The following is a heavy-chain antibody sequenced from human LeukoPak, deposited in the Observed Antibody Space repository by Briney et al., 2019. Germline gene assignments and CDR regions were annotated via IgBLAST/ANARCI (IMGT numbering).Heavy chain of an antibody. CDR1: GFSLSNYW. Sequence: PGGSLRLSCAASGFSLSNYWMHWVRQAPGKGLMWVSQISPDGSQTFYADSVKGRFTISRDNAKNTPFLQMDGLRAEDTALYYCVRSLRSADFWGQGTLVTVSS. CDR2: ISPDGSQT. J-gene: IGHJ4*02. CDR3: VRSLRSADF. V-gene: IGHV3-74*01.